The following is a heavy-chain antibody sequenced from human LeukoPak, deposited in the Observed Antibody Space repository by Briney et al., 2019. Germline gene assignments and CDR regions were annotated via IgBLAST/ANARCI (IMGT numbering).Heavy chain of an antibody. CDR3: ARLLRGN. Sequence: PSETLSLTCTVSGGSISSYHWSWIRQPPGKGLEWIGYIYYGGSANYNPSLKSRVTISVDTSKNQFSLKLSSVTAADTAVYYCARLLRGNWGQGTLVTVSS. J-gene: IGHJ4*02. CDR2: IYYGGSA. V-gene: IGHV4-59*12. CDR1: GGSISSYH. D-gene: IGHD1-26*01.